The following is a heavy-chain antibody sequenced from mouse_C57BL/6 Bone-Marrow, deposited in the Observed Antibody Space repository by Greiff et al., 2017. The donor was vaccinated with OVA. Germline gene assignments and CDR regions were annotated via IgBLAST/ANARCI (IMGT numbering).Heavy chain of an antibody. CDR3: ARKNWAWFAY. CDR2: IWSGGST. J-gene: IGHJ3*01. V-gene: IGHV2-2*02. D-gene: IGHD4-1*01. CDR1: GFSLTSYG. Sequence: QVQLKESGPGLVQPSQSLSITCTVSGFSLTSYGVHWVRQSPGKGLEWLGVIWSGGSTDYTADFISRLSISKANAKSQVFFKMHSLQANDTAIYYCARKNWAWFAYWGQGTLVTVSA.